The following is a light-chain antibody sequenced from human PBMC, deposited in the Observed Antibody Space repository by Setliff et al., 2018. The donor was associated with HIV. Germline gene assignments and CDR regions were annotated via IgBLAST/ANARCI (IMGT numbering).Light chain of an antibody. V-gene: IGLV2-14*01. CDR1: SSDIGGYNY. J-gene: IGLJ1*01. CDR3: SSYTSSDTYV. Sequence: QSVLTQPASVSGSPGQSVTISCTGTSSDIGGYNYVSWYQQYPGKAPKFIIYRVSDRPSGISNRFSGSKSGNTASLTISGLQAEDEGDYYCSSYTSSDTYVFGTGTKGTVL. CDR2: RVS.